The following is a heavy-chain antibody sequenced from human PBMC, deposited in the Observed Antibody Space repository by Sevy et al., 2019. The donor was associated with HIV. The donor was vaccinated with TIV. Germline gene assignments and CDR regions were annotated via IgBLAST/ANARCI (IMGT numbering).Heavy chain of an antibody. CDR2: ISAYNGNT. CDR1: GYTFTSYG. V-gene: IGHV1-18*01. CDR3: ARGKGPGDSSGYYGLDY. D-gene: IGHD3-22*01. Sequence: ASVKVSCKASGYTFTSYGISWVRLAPGQGLEWMGWISAYNGNTNYAQKLQGRVTMTTDTSTSTAYMELRSLRSDDTAVYYCARGKGPGDSSGYYGLDYWGQGTLVTVSS. J-gene: IGHJ4*02.